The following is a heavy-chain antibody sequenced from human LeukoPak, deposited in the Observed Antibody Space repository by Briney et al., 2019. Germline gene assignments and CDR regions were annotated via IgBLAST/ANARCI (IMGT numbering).Heavy chain of an antibody. CDR2: IYYSGST. V-gene: IGHV4-59*01. D-gene: IGHD3-9*01. CDR1: GGSISSYY. J-gene: IGHJ4*02. CDR3: ARAGTYDILTGSLYYFDY. Sequence: SETLSLTCTVSGGSISSYYWSWIRLPPGKGLEWIGYIYYSGSTNYNPSLKSRVTISVDTSKNQFSLKLSSVTAADTAVYYCARAGTYDILTGSLYYFDYWGQGTLVTVSS.